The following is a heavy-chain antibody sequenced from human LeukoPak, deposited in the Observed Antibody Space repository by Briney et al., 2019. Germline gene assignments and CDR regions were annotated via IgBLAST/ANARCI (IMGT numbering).Heavy chain of an antibody. CDR1: GFTFSSYA. CDR3: AKEGDPIEYYYDSSGYYVRYFDY. D-gene: IGHD3-22*01. CDR2: ISGSGGST. Sequence: GGSLRLSCEASGFTFSSYAIRWDRQAPGKGLEWVSAISGSGGSTNYADSVKGRFTISRDNSKNTLYLQMNSLRAEDTAVYYCAKEGDPIEYYYDSSGYYVRYFDYWGQGTLVTVSS. J-gene: IGHJ4*02. V-gene: IGHV3-23*01.